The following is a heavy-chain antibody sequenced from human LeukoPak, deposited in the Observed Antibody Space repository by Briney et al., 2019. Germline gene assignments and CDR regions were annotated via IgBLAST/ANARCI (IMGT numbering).Heavy chain of an antibody. Sequence: GGSLRLSCAASGFTFSNYGMHWVRQAPGKGLEWVAIIWYDGSKKYYADSVKGRFTISRDNSKNTLYLEMNNLRAEDTAVYSCARDYGSGSYPFDYWGQGILVTVSS. CDR2: IWYDGSKK. V-gene: IGHV3-33*01. CDR3: ARDYGSGSYPFDY. J-gene: IGHJ4*02. CDR1: GFTFSNYG. D-gene: IGHD3-10*01.